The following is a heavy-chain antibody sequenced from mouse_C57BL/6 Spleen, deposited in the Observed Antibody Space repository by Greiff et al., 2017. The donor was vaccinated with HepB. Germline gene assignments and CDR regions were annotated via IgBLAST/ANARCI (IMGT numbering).Heavy chain of an antibody. Sequence: EVQLQQSGPELVKPGASVKMSCKASGYTFTDYNMHWVKQSHGKSLEWIGYINPNNGGTSYNQKFKGKATLTVNKSSSTAYMELRSLTSEDSAVYYCLYYDYDGVLFDYWGQGTTLTVSS. V-gene: IGHV1-22*01. CDR2: INPNNGGT. D-gene: IGHD2-4*01. CDR1: GYTFTDYN. CDR3: LYYDYDGVLFDY. J-gene: IGHJ2*01.